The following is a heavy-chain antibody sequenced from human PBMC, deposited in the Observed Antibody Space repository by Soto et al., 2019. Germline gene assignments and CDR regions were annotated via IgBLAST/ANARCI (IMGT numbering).Heavy chain of an antibody. J-gene: IGHJ6*02. CDR2: ISGKNGNT. Sequence: QVQLVQSGVEVKKPGASVKVSCKASGYTFISHGISWVRQAPGQGLEWMGWISGKNGNTNYEQKLQGRVTLTTDTSTNTAYMEVRSLRSDETTVYYCARVSSSIVVVPDYVMDDLGQGTTVTDSS. D-gene: IGHD2-2*01. V-gene: IGHV1-18*04. CDR1: GYTFISHG. CDR3: ARVSSSIVVVPDYVMDD.